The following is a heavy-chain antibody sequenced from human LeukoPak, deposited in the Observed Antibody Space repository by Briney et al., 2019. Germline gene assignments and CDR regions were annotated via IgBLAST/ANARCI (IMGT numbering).Heavy chain of an antibody. Sequence: PGRSLRLSCAASGFTVSINYMSWVRQAPGKWLEWVSVIYSGGSTYYADSVKGRFTICKDNSKNTLYLQMNSLRDEETAVYYCAAITMVRGWVFDYWGQGTLVTVSS. J-gene: IGHJ4*02. CDR2: IYSGGST. D-gene: IGHD3-10*01. CDR1: GFTVSINY. V-gene: IGHV3-66*01. CDR3: AAITMVRGWVFDY.